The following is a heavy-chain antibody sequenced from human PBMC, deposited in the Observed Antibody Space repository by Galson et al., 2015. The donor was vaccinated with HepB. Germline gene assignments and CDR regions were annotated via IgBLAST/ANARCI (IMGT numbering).Heavy chain of an antibody. Sequence: SVKVSCKASGYTFTSYAMHWVRQAPGQRLEWMGWINAGNGNTKYSQKFQGRVTITRDTSASTAYMELSSLRSEDTAVYYCASSGSARGDAFDIWGQGTMVTVSS. J-gene: IGHJ3*02. CDR1: GYTFTSYA. D-gene: IGHD5-12*01. CDR2: INAGNGNT. CDR3: ASSGSARGDAFDI. V-gene: IGHV1-3*01.